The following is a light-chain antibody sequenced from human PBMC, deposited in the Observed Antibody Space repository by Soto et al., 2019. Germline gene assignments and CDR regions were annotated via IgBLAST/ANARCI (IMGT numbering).Light chain of an antibody. V-gene: IGKV1-5*01. Sequence: DIQMTQSPSTLSASIGDRVTITCRASQSINNWLAWYQQKPGKAPKLLIFDGINLESRVPFRFSGSGFGTEFTLTISSLQPDDSATYYCQQYKRYPLTFGGGTKVEIK. CDR2: DGI. J-gene: IGKJ4*01. CDR3: QQYKRYPLT. CDR1: QSINNW.